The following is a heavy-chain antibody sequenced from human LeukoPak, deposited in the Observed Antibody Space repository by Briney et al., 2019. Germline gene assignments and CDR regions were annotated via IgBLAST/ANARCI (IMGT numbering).Heavy chain of an antibody. J-gene: IGHJ4*02. V-gene: IGHV3-23*01. D-gene: IGHD5-12*01. CDR1: GFTFSDYA. CDR3: AKGTRGYSAYTFDY. Sequence: GGSLRLSCAASGFTFSDYAMSWVSQAQGGGVEWGSFITVSVGPTYYAHSVKARFTISRNSSKNTLYLQMTILRADDTAVYYCAKGTRGYSAYTFDYWGQGALVTVSS. CDR2: ITVSVGPT.